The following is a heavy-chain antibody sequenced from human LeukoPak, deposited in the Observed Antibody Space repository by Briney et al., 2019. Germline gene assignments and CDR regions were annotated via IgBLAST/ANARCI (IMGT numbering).Heavy chain of an antibody. V-gene: IGHV4-30-4*01. Sequence: SETLSLTCTVSGGSISSGDYYWSWIRQPPGKGLERIGYIYYSGSTYYNPSLKSRVTISVDTSKNQFSLKLSSVTAADTAVYYCASGFGVVTPFDPWGQGTLVTVSS. D-gene: IGHD3-3*01. J-gene: IGHJ5*02. CDR1: GGSISSGDYY. CDR2: IYYSGST. CDR3: ASGFGVVTPFDP.